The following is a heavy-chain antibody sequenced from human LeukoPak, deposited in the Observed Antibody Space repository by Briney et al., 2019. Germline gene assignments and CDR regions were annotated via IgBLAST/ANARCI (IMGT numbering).Heavy chain of an antibody. D-gene: IGHD6-13*01. J-gene: IGHJ5*02. Sequence: ASVKVSCKASGYTFTSYDINWVRRAPGQGLEWMGWMNPNSGNTGYAQKFQGRVTITSSTSTSTAFMGLGSLTSEDTAVYYCARGGASAAARRFDPWGQGTLVTVSS. V-gene: IGHV1-8*01. CDR1: GYTFTSYD. CDR2: MNPNSGNT. CDR3: ARGGASAAARRFDP.